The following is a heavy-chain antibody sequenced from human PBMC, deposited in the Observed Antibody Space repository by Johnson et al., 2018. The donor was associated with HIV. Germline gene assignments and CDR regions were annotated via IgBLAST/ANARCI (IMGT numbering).Heavy chain of an antibody. CDR2: ISSSGSTI. Sequence: QMLLVESGGGLVKPGGSLRLSCAASGFTFSDYYMSWIRQAPGKGLEWVSYISSSGSTIYYADSVKGRFTISRDNAKNSLYLQMNSLRAEDTAVYYCAKDPTYYYDSSAKEGAFDIWGQGTMVTVSS. V-gene: IGHV3-11*04. D-gene: IGHD3-22*01. CDR3: AKDPTYYYDSSAKEGAFDI. CDR1: GFTFSDYY. J-gene: IGHJ3*02.